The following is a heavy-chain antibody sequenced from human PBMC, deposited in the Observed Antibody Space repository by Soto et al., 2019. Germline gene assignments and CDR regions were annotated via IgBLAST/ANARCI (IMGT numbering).Heavy chain of an antibody. CDR1: GGSISSSSYY. V-gene: IGHV4-39*01. D-gene: IGHD3-3*01. J-gene: IGHJ6*03. CDR3: ARHNIQGGGSGYYRENYYYYYYMDV. CDR2: IYYSGST. Sequence: PSETLSLTCTVSGGSISSSSYYWGWIRQPPGKGLEWIGSIYYSGSTYYNPSLKSRVTISVDTSKNQFSLKLSSVTAADTAVYYCARHNIQGGGSGYYRENYYYYYYMDVWGKGTTVTVSS.